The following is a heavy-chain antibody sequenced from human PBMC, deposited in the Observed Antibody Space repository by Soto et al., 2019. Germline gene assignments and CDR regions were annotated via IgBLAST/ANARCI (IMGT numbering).Heavy chain of an antibody. V-gene: IGHV3-23*01. Sequence: EVQLLESGGGLVQPGGSLRLSCAASGFTFSSYAMTWVRQAPGKGLEWVSSISGNGYGTYYADSVKGRFTISRDNSKNTLYLQMNSLRAEDTAVYYCARDKGATSMIRCPDYWGQGTLATVTS. CDR3: ARDKGATSMIRCPDY. J-gene: IGHJ4*02. CDR2: ISGNGYGT. D-gene: IGHD5-18*01. CDR1: GFTFSSYA.